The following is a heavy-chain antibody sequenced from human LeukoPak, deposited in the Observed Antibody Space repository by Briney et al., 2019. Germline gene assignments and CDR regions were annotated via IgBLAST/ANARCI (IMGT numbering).Heavy chain of an antibody. CDR3: ARGYYDSSGYLAPSGY. CDR2: ISSSSSYI. Sequence: KPGGSLRLSCAASGFTFSSYSMNWVRQAPGKGLEWVSSISSSSSYIYYADSVKGRFTISRDNAKNSLYLQMNSLRAEDTAVYYCARGYYDSSGYLAPSGYWGQGTLVTVSS. J-gene: IGHJ4*02. D-gene: IGHD3-22*01. CDR1: GFTFSSYS. V-gene: IGHV3-21*01.